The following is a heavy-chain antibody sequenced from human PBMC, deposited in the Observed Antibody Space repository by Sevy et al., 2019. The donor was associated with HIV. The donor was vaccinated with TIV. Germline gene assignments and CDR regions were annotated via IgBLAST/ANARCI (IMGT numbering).Heavy chain of an antibody. CDR2: IKQDGSEK. D-gene: IGHD2-8*01. Sequence: GGSLRLSCAASGFTFSSYWMSWVRQAPGKGLEWVANIKQDGSEKYYVDSVKGRFTISRDNAKNSLYLQMNSLRAEDTAVYYCARGTRCTNGVCYDYYYHGMDVWGQGTTVTVSS. J-gene: IGHJ6*02. V-gene: IGHV3-7*01. CDR1: GFTFSSYW. CDR3: ARGTRCTNGVCYDYYYHGMDV.